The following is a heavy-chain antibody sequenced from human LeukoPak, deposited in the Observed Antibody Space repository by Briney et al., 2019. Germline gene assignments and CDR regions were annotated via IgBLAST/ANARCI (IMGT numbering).Heavy chain of an antibody. CDR1: GFTFSSYG. J-gene: IGHJ6*02. CDR3: ARDLEQQLGFYYYGMDV. D-gene: IGHD6-13*01. V-gene: IGHV3-33*01. CDR2: IWYDGSNK. Sequence: PGGSLRLSCAASGFTFSSYGMHWVRQAPGMGLEWVAVIWYDGSNKYYADSVKGRFTISRDNSKNTLYLQMNSLRAEDTAVYYCARDLEQQLGFYYYGMDVWGQGTTVTVSS.